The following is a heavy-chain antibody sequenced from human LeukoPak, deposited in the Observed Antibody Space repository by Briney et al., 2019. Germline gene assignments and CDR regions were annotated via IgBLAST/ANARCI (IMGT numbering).Heavy chain of an antibody. CDR1: GFTFSNYW. V-gene: IGHV3-7*01. Sequence: GGSLRLSCAGSGFTFSNYWMTWVRQAPGKGLEWVAHVKNDESEKHYVDSVKGRFTISRDNAKSSPYLLMDSLRVEDTAVYYCARDRDYHDDRTDYYYDAFDIWGQGTTVTVSS. CDR2: VKNDESEK. J-gene: IGHJ3*02. D-gene: IGHD3-22*01. CDR3: ARDRDYHDDRTDYYYDAFDI.